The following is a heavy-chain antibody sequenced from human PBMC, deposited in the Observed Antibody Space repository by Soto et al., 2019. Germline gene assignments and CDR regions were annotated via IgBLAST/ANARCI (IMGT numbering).Heavy chain of an antibody. V-gene: IGHV3-30*18. Sequence: PGGSLRLSCAASGFTFSSYGMHWVRQAPGKGLEWVAVISYDGSNKYYADSVKGRFTISRDNSKNTLYLQMNSLRAEDTAVYYCAKVGQQLGYYYYGMDVWGQGTTVTVSS. CDR2: ISYDGSNK. D-gene: IGHD6-13*01. CDR3: AKVGQQLGYYYYGMDV. CDR1: GFTFSSYG. J-gene: IGHJ6*02.